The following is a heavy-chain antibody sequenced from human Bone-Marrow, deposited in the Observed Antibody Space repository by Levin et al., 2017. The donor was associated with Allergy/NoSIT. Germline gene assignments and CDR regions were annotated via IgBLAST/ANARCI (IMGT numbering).Heavy chain of an antibody. D-gene: IGHD3-16*01. Sequence: SGPTLVKPTQTLTLTCTFSGFSLTASAVGVGWIRQPPGKALEWLALIYWDDDKRYSPSLKSRLTVIKDTAKNQVVLTMTNMDPADTGTYYCAHRNSYGPFDSWGQGTRVTVSS. CDR2: IYWDDDK. V-gene: IGHV2-5*02. CDR1: GFSLTASAVG. CDR3: AHRNSYGPFDS. J-gene: IGHJ4*02.